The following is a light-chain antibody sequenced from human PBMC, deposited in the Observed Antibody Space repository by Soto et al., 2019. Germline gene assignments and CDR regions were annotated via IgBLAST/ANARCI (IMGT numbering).Light chain of an antibody. Sequence: DIQMTQSPSSLSASVGDRVTITCRASQSIGSYVNWYQQKPGKAPQLLIFAASSLQSGVPSRFTGSGYGTDFTLTISSLQPEDFATYYCQQSYSIPRAFGHGTTVEIK. CDR3: QQSYSIPRA. J-gene: IGKJ1*01. CDR2: AAS. CDR1: QSIGSY. V-gene: IGKV1-39*01.